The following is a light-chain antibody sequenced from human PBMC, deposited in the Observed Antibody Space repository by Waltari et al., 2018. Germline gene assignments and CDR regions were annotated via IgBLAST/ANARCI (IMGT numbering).Light chain of an antibody. J-gene: IGKJ4*01. Sequence: TQSPGTLSLSPAERATLSCRASQTVRTTYLAWYQQKPGQAPTLLIYGASSRATGIPDRFSGSGSGTDFSLTISSLEPEDFAVYYCQQYDISPLTFGGGTKVEIK. CDR2: GAS. V-gene: IGKV3-20*01. CDR3: QQYDISPLT. CDR1: QTVRTTY.